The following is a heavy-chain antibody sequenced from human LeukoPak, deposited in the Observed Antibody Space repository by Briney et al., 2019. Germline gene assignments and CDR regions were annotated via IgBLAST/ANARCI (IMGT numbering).Heavy chain of an antibody. J-gene: IGHJ5*02. CDR3: ARGWHSSGWYLNWFDP. CDR1: GGTFSSYA. V-gene: IGHV1-69*04. D-gene: IGHD6-19*01. Sequence: GASVKVSCKASGGTFSSYAISWVRQAPGQGLEWMGRIIPILGIANYAQKFQGRVTITADKSTSTAYMELSSLRSEDTAVYYCARGWHSSGWYLNWFDPWGQGTLVTVSS. CDR2: IIPILGIA.